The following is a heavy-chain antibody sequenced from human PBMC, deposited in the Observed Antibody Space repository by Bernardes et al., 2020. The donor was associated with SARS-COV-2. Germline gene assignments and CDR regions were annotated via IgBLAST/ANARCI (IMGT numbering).Heavy chain of an antibody. J-gene: IGHJ4*02. CDR1: GRSFSGYY. Sequence: SESLSLTCAVYGRSFSGYYGSWVRQPPGKGLEWIGQTNHSGSTNYNPSLMSRVTIPVDTSKNQFSLKLSSVTAADTAVYYWTRAGPVAGTNYWGQGTLVTVSS. CDR2: TNHSGST. D-gene: IGHD6-19*01. CDR3: TRAGPVAGTNY. V-gene: IGHV4-34*01.